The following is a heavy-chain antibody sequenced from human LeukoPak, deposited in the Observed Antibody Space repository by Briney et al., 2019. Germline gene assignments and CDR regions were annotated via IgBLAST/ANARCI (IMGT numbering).Heavy chain of an antibody. CDR3: ASLVATDDAFDI. CDR2: IFHSGST. CDR1: GGSISSSNW. D-gene: IGHD5-12*01. Sequence: SETLSLTCAVSGGSISSSNWWSWVRQPPGKGLEWIGEIFHSGSTNYNPSLKSRVTISVDKSKNQFSLKLNSVTAADTAVYYCASLVATDDAFDIWGQGTMVTVSS. J-gene: IGHJ3*02. V-gene: IGHV4-4*02.